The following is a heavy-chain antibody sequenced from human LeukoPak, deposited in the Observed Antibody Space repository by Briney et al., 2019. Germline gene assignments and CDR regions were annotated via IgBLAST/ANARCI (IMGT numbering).Heavy chain of an antibody. CDR3: ARDAGYDSIGSSYAYFDL. CDR2: IIPVLGIP. CDR1: RDIFNSYS. J-gene: IGHJ2*01. Sequence: ASVKVSSKTSRDIFNSYSLIWVRQAPGQGLEWMARIIPVLGIPNYAQKFQGRLTVTADKSTSTVFMELSSLRSDDTAVYYCARDAGYDSIGSSYAYFDLWGRGTLVTVSS. V-gene: IGHV1-69*04. D-gene: IGHD4-11*01.